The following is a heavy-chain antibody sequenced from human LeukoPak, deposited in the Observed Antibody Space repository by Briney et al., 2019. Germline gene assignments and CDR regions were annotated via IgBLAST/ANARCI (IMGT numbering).Heavy chain of an antibody. D-gene: IGHD1-14*01. CDR2: IKQDGSEK. Sequence: PGXSLRLSCAASGFTFSSYWMSWVRQAAGKGGEWVANIKQDGSEKYYVDSVKGRFTISRENAKNSVYVQMNRVRGEDTAVYYCARDTGARTLYWYFDLWGRGTLVTVSS. J-gene: IGHJ2*01. CDR1: GFTFSSYW. CDR3: ARDTGARTLYWYFDL. V-gene: IGHV3-7*01.